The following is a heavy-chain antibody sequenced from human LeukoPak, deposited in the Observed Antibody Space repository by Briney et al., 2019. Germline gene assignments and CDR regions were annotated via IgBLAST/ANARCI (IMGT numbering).Heavy chain of an antibody. J-gene: IGHJ3*02. CDR2: INHSETT. CDR3: ARFPCSGNSCYSGIRAFDI. Sequence: PSETLSLTCAVYGGSFSGYYWNWIRQSPGRGLEWIGEINHSETTNYNPSLKSRVTISVDTSKNQFSLKLRSVTAADTAVYYCARFPCSGNSCYSGIRAFDIWGQGTMVTVSS. V-gene: IGHV4-34*01. CDR1: GGSFSGYY. D-gene: IGHD2-15*01.